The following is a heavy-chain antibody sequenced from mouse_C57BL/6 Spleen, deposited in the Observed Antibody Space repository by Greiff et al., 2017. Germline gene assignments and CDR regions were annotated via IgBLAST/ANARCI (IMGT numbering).Heavy chain of an antibody. D-gene: IGHD3-1*01. CDR3: ARKTSRKGFDY. V-gene: IGHV1-69*01. J-gene: IGHJ2*01. Sequence: QVQLQQSGAELVMPGASVKLSCKASGYTFTSYWMHWVKQRPGQGLEWIGEIDPSDSYTNYNQKFKGKSTLTVDKSSSTAYMQLSSLTSEDSAVYYCARKTSRKGFDYWGQGTTLTVSS. CDR1: GYTFTSYW. CDR2: IDPSDSYT.